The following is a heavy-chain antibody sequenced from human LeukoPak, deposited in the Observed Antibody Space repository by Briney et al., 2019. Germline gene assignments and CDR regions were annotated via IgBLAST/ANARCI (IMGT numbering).Heavy chain of an antibody. V-gene: IGHV3-30*03. J-gene: IGHJ4*02. D-gene: IGHD3-22*01. Sequence: PGGSLRLSCAASGFTFSSYGMHWVRQAPGKGLEWVAVISYDGSNKYYADSVKGRFTISRDNSKNTLYLQMNSLRAEDTAVYYCARVAMIVAKPYDNWGQGTLVTVSS. CDR1: GFTFSSYG. CDR2: ISYDGSNK. CDR3: ARVAMIVAKPYDN.